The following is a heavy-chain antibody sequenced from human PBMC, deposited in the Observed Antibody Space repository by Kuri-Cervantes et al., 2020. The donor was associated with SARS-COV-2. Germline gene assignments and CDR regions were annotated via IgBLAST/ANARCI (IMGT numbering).Heavy chain of an antibody. D-gene: IGHD2-2*01. Sequence: GGSLRLSCAASGFTFSSYSMNWVRQAPGKGLEWVSYISSSSSTIYYADSVKGRFTISRDNAKNTLYLQMNSLRAEDTALYYCARGGGSTSQNYYYYGMDVWGQGTTVTVSS. CDR1: GFTFSSYS. CDR2: ISSSSSTI. CDR3: ARGGGSTSQNYYYYGMDV. J-gene: IGHJ6*02. V-gene: IGHV3-48*04.